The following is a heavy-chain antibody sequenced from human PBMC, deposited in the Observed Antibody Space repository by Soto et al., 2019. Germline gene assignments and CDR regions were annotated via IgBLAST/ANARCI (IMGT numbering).Heavy chain of an antibody. J-gene: IGHJ6*02. V-gene: IGHV1-69*13. CDR3: ARDLDGGNWNSDYYYGMDV. Sequence: ASVNVSCKASGGTFSSYAISWVRQAPGQGLEWMGGIIPIFGTANYAQKFQGRVTITADESTSTAYMELSSLRSEDTAVYYCARDLDGGNWNSDYYYGMDVWGQGTTVTVSS. CDR1: GGTFSSYA. D-gene: IGHD1-7*01. CDR2: IIPIFGTA.